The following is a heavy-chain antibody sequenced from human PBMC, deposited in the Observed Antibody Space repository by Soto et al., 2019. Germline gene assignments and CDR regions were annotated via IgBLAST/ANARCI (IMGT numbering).Heavy chain of an antibody. CDR3: ARVGSLVVAATTFDY. J-gene: IGHJ4*02. CDR1: GFTFSSYA. CDR2: ISYDGSNK. Sequence: GGSLRLSCAASGFTFSSYAMHWVRQAPGKGLEWVAVISYDGSNKYYADSVKGRFTISRDNSKNTLYLQMNSLRAEDTAVYYCARVGSLVVAATTFDYWGQGTLVTVSS. V-gene: IGHV3-30-3*01. D-gene: IGHD2-15*01.